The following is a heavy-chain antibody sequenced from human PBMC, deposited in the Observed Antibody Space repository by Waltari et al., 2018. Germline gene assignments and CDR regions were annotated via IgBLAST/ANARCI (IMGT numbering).Heavy chain of an antibody. V-gene: IGHV4-34*01. CDR3: ARGWFTMVRGVSNWFDP. CDR1: GGSFSGYY. CDR2: INHSGST. J-gene: IGHJ5*02. Sequence: QVQLQQWGAGLLKPSETLSLTCAVYGGSFSGYYWSWIRQPPGKGLEWIGEINHSGSTNYNPSLKSRVTISVDTSKNQFSLKLSAVTAAYTAVYYWARGWFTMVRGVSNWFDPWGQGTLVTVSS. D-gene: IGHD3-10*01.